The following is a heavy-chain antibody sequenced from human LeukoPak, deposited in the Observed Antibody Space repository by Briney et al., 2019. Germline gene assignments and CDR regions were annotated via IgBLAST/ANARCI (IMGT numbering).Heavy chain of an antibody. CDR3: AKRGGGAAPMGYYFDY. V-gene: IGHV3-30*04. D-gene: IGHD3-16*01. CDR2: ISYDGSNK. J-gene: IGHJ4*02. Sequence: GGSLRLSCAASGFTFSSYAMHWVRQAPGKGLEWVAVISYDGSNKYYADSVKGRFTISRDNSKNTLYLQMNSLRAEDTAVYYCAKRGGGAAPMGYYFDYWGQGTLVTVSS. CDR1: GFTFSSYA.